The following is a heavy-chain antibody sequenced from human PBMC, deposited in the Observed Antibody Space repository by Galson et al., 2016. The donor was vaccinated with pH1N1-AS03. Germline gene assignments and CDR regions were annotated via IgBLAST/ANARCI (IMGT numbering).Heavy chain of an antibody. J-gene: IGHJ4*02. Sequence: SVKVSCKASGYTFTTYGISWVRQAPGQGLEWMGWISAYYGDTHFAHKFQERVTLTRDTSTATVYMELRNLRSDDTAVYYCVRESEISGVVFFNYWGQGTLVTVSS. CDR2: ISAYYGDT. D-gene: IGHD3-3*01. CDR3: VRESEISGVVFFNY. CDR1: GYTFTTYG. V-gene: IGHV1-18*01.